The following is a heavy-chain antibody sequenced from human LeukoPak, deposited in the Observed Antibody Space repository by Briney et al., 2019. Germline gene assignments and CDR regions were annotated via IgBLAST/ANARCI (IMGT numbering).Heavy chain of an antibody. V-gene: IGHV1-24*01. J-gene: IGHJ4*02. Sequence: ASVKVSCKVSGYTLTELSMHWVRQAPGKGLEWMGGFDPEDGETIYAQKFQGRVTMTTDTSTTTAYMELRSLRSDDTAVYYCARPQEEDGYNYNWAFDYWGQGTLVTVSS. CDR1: GYTLTELS. CDR3: ARPQEEDGYNYNWAFDY. CDR2: FDPEDGET. D-gene: IGHD5-24*01.